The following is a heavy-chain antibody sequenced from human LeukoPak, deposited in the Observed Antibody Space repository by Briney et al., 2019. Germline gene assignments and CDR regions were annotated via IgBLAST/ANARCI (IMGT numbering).Heavy chain of an antibody. CDR2: VNPNSGGT. V-gene: IGHV1-2*02. D-gene: IGHD6-6*01. CDR1: GYTYTGYY. Sequence: ASVKVSCKASGYTYTGYYMHWVRQAPGQGLEWMGWVNPNSGGTNYAQKFQGRVTMTRDTSISTAYMELSRLRSDDTAVYYCAILNPSIDYWGQGTLVTVSS. CDR3: AILNPSIDY. J-gene: IGHJ4*02.